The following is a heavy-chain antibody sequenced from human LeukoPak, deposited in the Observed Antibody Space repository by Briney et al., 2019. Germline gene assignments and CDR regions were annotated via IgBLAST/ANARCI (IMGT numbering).Heavy chain of an antibody. V-gene: IGHV3-30-3*01. CDR2: ISYDGSNK. Sequence: GGSLRLSCAASGFTFSSYAMHWVRQAPGKGLEWVAVISYDGSNKYYADSVKGRFTVSRDNARNSLSLQMNSLRPGDTAVYYCARDRWELLAFDIWGQGTMVTVSS. J-gene: IGHJ3*02. CDR1: GFTFSSYA. CDR3: ARDRWELLAFDI. D-gene: IGHD1-26*01.